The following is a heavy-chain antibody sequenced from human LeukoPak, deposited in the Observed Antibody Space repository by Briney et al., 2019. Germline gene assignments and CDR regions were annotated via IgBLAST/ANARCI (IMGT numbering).Heavy chain of an antibody. V-gene: IGHV4-59*08. D-gene: IGHD2-21*02. CDR1: GGAIDNYY. Sequence: SETLSLTCTVSGGAIDNYYWSWIRQPPGKGLEWIAYVYYSGTINYNPSLESRVTISVDTSKNQFSLRLTSVAAADTAVYYCARLGTAAGPFQLWGQGTLVTVSS. CDR2: VYYSGTI. CDR3: ARLGTAAGPFQL. J-gene: IGHJ1*01.